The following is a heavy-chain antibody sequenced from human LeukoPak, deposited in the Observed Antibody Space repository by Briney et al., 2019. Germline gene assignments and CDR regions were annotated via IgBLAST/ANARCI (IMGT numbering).Heavy chain of an antibody. Sequence: PGGSLRLPCAASGFPFSDFAMSWVRQAPGKGLQWVSTLSGSGDGTYFADALKGRFTISRDNSKNTLYLQMNSLRADDTAVYYCAKNEGWELHQYNLDVWGTGTAVTVSS. CDR1: GFPFSDFA. CDR2: LSGSGDGT. J-gene: IGHJ6*03. V-gene: IGHV3-23*01. D-gene: IGHD1-26*01. CDR3: AKNEGWELHQYNLDV.